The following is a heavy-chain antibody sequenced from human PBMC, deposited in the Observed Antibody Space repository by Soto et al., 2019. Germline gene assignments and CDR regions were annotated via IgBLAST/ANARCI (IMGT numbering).Heavy chain of an antibody. CDR3: ARGLRGMDV. J-gene: IGHJ6*02. CDR2: IYYSGST. V-gene: IGHV4-61*08. Sequence: SETLSLTCTVSGASINSGDYYWSWIRQPPGKGLEWIGYIYYSGSTNYNPSLKSRVTISVDTSKNQFSLKLSSVTAADTAVYYCARGLRGMDVWGQGITVTVSS. CDR1: GASINSGDYY.